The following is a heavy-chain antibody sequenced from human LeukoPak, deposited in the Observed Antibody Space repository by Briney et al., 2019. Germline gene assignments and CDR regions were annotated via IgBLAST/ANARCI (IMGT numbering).Heavy chain of an antibody. CDR2: IYHSGTA. D-gene: IGHD1-26*01. V-gene: IGHV4-38-2*02. CDR1: DYSISSDYY. CDR3: ARDGSGSYFNWFDP. J-gene: IGHJ5*02. Sequence: PSETLSLTCGVSDYSISSDYYWGWIRQPPGKGLEWIGSIYHSGTAYYNPSLNSRVTISVDTSKNQFSLKLTSVTAADTAVYYCARDGSGSYFNWFDPWGQGTLVTVSS.